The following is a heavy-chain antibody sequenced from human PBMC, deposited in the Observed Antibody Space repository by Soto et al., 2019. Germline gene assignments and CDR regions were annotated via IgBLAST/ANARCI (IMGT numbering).Heavy chain of an antibody. D-gene: IGHD3-16*01. CDR1: GYTFTTYG. CDR3: AREGEMPYYYYGLDV. Sequence: QVQLVQSGAEVRKPGASVKVSCKASGYTFTTYGISWVRQAPGQGLEWMGWISGYNGHTKYAQKFQGRVTKTTDTSTSTVNMGLRSLRSDDTAVYYCAREGEMPYYYYGLDVWGQGTTVTVSS. CDR2: ISGYNGHT. V-gene: IGHV1-18*01. J-gene: IGHJ6*02.